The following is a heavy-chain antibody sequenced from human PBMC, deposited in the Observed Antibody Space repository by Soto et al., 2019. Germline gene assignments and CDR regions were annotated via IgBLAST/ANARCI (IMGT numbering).Heavy chain of an antibody. Sequence: GGSLRLSCAASGFTFSSYGMHWVRQAPGKGLEWVAVISYDGSNKYYADSVKGRFTISRDNSKNTLYLQMNSLRAEDTAVYYCAKGRGYCSSTSCYASYYYYGMDVWGQGTTVTVSS. CDR2: ISYDGSNK. V-gene: IGHV3-30*18. J-gene: IGHJ6*02. CDR1: GFTFSSYG. CDR3: AKGRGYCSSTSCYASYYYYGMDV. D-gene: IGHD2-2*01.